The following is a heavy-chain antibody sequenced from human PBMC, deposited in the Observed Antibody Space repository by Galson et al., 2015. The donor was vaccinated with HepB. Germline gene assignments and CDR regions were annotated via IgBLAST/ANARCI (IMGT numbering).Heavy chain of an antibody. Sequence: ALRLSCAASGFIFRDYVIHWVRQAPGKGLHYVSAIDTNGLGTYYADSVRGRFTISRDNSRNTIYLQMSSLRAEDTAVYYCVKSVTLRYFDWPDAFDIWGQGTMVIVSS. D-gene: IGHD3-9*01. J-gene: IGHJ3*02. CDR2: IDTNGLGT. CDR3: VKSVTLRYFDWPDAFDI. CDR1: GFIFRDYV. V-gene: IGHV3-64D*06.